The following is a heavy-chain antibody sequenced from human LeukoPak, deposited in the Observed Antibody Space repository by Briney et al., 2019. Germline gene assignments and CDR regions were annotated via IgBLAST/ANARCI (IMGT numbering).Heavy chain of an antibody. Sequence: GGSLRLSCVASGFTFSSYGMHWVRQAPGKGLEGVAVIWYDGSNKYYADSVKGRFTISRDNSKNTLYLQMNSLRAEDTAVYYCARDQFLPTRYYFDYWGQGTLVTVSS. CDR3: ARDQFLPTRYYFDY. CDR1: GFTFSSYG. CDR2: IWYDGSNK. J-gene: IGHJ4*02. V-gene: IGHV3-33*01.